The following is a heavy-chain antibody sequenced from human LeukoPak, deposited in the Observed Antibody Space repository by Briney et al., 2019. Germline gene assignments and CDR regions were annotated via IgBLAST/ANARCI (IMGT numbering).Heavy chain of an antibody. CDR1: GGSFSGYY. J-gene: IGHJ4*02. CDR3: ARRASTTLRYFDWLSFDY. D-gene: IGHD3-9*01. V-gene: IGHV4-34*01. CDR2: INHSGST. Sequence: SETLSLTCAVYGGSFSGYYWSWIRQPPGKGPEWIGEINHSGSTNYNPSLKSRVTISVDTSKNQFSLKLSSVTAADTAVYYCARRASTTLRYFDWLSFDYWGQGTLVTVSS.